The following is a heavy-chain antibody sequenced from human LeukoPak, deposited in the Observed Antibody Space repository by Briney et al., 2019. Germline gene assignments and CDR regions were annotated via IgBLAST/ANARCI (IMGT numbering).Heavy chain of an antibody. D-gene: IGHD3-22*01. V-gene: IGHV4-4*09. J-gene: IGHJ4*02. Sequence: SETLSLTCTVSGGSISSYYWSWIRQAPGKGLEWIGYISTSGSTNYNPSLKSRVSISLDTSKNRFSLNLNFVTAADTAVYYCASPRSGYRYTFDYWGQGTLVTVSS. CDR1: GGSISSYY. CDR3: ASPRSGYRYTFDY. CDR2: ISTSGST.